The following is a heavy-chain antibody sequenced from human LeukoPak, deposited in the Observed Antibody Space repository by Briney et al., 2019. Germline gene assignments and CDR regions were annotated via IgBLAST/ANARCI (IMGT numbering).Heavy chain of an antibody. CDR3: ARVPKWELLSWFDY. CDR1: GFTFNNYN. J-gene: IGHJ4*02. V-gene: IGHV3-21*01. CDR2: ITSSGAYI. D-gene: IGHD1-26*01. Sequence: PGGSLRLSCAASGFTFNNYNMNWVRQAPGKALEWVSSITSSGAYIFYADSVKGRFTISRDNAKDSLYLQMNSLGPEDTAVYYCARVPKWELLSWFDYWGQGTLVTVSS.